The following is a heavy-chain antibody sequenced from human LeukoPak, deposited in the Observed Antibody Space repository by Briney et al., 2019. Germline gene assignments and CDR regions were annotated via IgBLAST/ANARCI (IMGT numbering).Heavy chain of an antibody. J-gene: IGHJ4*02. CDR2: INSDGSST. CDR1: GFTFSSYW. CDR3: ARESRYSSGYSFDY. Sequence: PGGSLRLSCAASGFTFSSYWMHWVRQAPGKGLVWVSRINSDGSSTSYADSVKGRFTISRDNAKNTLYLQMNSLRAEDTAVYYCARESRYSSGYSFDYWGQGTLVTVSS. D-gene: IGHD3-22*01. V-gene: IGHV3-74*01.